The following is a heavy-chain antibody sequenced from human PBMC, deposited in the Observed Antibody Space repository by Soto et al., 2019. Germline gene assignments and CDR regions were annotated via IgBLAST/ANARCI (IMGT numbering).Heavy chain of an antibody. CDR3: ASSNHYYYGMDV. V-gene: IGHV3-30-3*01. J-gene: IGHJ6*02. CDR1: GFTFSSYA. Sequence: QPGGSLRLSCAASGFTFSSYAMHWVRQAPGKGLEWVAVISYDGSNKYYADSVKGRFTISRDNSKNTLYLQMNSPRAEDTAVYYCASSNHYYYGMDVWGQGTTVTVSS. CDR2: ISYDGSNK.